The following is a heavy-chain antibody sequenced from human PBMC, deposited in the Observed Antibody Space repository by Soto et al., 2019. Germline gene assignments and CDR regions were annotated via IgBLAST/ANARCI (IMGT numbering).Heavy chain of an antibody. CDR2: ISSSSSYI. J-gene: IGHJ4*02. CDR1: GFTFSSYS. V-gene: IGHV3-21*01. D-gene: IGHD4-17*01. Sequence: PGGSLRLSCAASGFTFSSYSMNWVRQAPGKGLEWVSSISSSSSYIYYADSVKGRFTISRDNAKNSLYLQMNSLRAEDTAVYYCARWIGDYGDADYWGQGTLVTVAS. CDR3: ARWIGDYGDADY.